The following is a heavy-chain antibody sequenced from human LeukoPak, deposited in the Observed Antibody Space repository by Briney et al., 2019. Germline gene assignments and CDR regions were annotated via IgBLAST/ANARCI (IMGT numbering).Heavy chain of an antibody. J-gene: IGHJ4*02. CDR1: GYTFTSYD. CDR3: AKRGHSYGDFDY. D-gene: IGHD5-18*01. V-gene: IGHV1-8*01. Sequence: ASVKVSCKASGYTFTSYDINWVRQATGQGFEWMGWMNPNSDNTGYAQKFQGRVTMTRNTSISTAYMELSNLRSEDTAVYYCAKRGHSYGDFDYWGQGTLVTVSS. CDR2: MNPNSDNT.